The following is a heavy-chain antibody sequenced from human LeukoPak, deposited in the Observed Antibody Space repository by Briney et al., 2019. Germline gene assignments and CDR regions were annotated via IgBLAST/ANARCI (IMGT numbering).Heavy chain of an antibody. CDR3: ARLVSRKVGAPARSDY. CDR2: INHRGST. Sequence: PSETLSLTCAVYGGSFSGYYWSWIRQPPGKGLEWIGEINHRGSTNYNPSLKSRVTISVDTSKNQFSLKLSSVTAADTAVYYCARLVSRKVGAPARSDYWGQGTLVTVSS. D-gene: IGHD1-26*01. J-gene: IGHJ4*02. CDR1: GGSFSGYY. V-gene: IGHV4-34*01.